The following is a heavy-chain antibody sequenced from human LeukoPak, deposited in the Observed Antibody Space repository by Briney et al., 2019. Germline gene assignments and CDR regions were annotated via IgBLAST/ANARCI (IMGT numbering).Heavy chain of an antibody. CDR2: ISYDESDK. Sequence: GRSLRLSCAVSGFTFRNYGMDCVRQAPGKGRDWVAAISYDESDKYYGDSVKGRFTISRDNSKNTLFLQMNSLRAEDTAVYFCAKDFRRADYYDSSGYYRMIDYWGQGTLVTVSS. D-gene: IGHD3-22*01. J-gene: IGHJ4*02. CDR3: AKDFRRADYYDSSGYYRMIDY. V-gene: IGHV3-30*18. CDR1: GFTFRNYG.